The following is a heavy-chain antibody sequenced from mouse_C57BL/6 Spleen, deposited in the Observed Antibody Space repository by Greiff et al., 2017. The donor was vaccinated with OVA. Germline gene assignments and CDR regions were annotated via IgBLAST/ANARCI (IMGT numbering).Heavy chain of an antibody. CDR3: ASLSNYGFAY. CDR2: IWGVGST. J-gene: IGHJ3*01. Sequence: VKLVESGPGLVAPSQSLSITCTVSGFSLTSYGVDWVRQSPGKGLEWLGVIWGVGSTNYNSALKSRLSLSKDNSKSQVFLKMNSLQTDYTAIYYCASLSNYGFAYWGQGTLVTVSA. V-gene: IGHV2-6*01. D-gene: IGHD2-5*01. CDR1: GFSLTSYG.